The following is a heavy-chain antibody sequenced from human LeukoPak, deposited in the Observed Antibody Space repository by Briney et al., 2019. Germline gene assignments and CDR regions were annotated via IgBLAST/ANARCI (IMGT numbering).Heavy chain of an antibody. CDR2: IYYSGST. Sequence: PSETLSLTCTVSGGSISSYYWTWIGQPPEKGLEWVGDIYYSGSTRYNPSLESRVTISVDTSNNQFSLKLSSVTAADTAVYYCARYRYSSGRSDYYYWGQGSLVTVSS. CDR1: GGSISSYY. D-gene: IGHD6-19*01. J-gene: IGHJ4*02. CDR3: ARYRYSSGRSDYYY. V-gene: IGHV4-59*08.